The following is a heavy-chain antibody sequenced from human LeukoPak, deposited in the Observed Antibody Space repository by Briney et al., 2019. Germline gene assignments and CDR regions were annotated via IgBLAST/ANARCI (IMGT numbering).Heavy chain of an antibody. CDR3: ARNNTRLGYWYFDL. Sequence: GGSLRLSCAASGFTFSSYAMSWVRQAPGKGLEWLSSISGSGGNTYYADSVKGRFTISRDNSKNTLYLQMNSLRAEDTAVFHCARNNTRLGYWYFDLWGRGTQVTVSS. V-gene: IGHV3-23*01. D-gene: IGHD1/OR15-1a*01. CDR1: GFTFSSYA. CDR2: ISGSGGNT. J-gene: IGHJ2*01.